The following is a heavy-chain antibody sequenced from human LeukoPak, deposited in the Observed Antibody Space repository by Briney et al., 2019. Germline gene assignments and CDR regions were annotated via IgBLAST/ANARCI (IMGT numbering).Heavy chain of an antibody. V-gene: IGHV1-69*04. J-gene: IGHJ4*02. CDR3: ARDPSFGMATERY. D-gene: IGHD5-24*01. Sequence: SVKVSCKASGGTFSSYAISWVRQAPGQGLEWMGRIIPILGIANYAQKFQGRVTITADKSTSTAYMELSSLRSEDTAVYYCARDPSFGMATERYWGQGTLVTVSS. CDR1: GGTFSSYA. CDR2: IIPILGIA.